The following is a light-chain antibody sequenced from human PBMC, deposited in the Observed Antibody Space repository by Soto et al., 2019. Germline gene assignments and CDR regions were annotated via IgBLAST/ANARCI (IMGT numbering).Light chain of an antibody. CDR2: KAS. V-gene: IGKV1-5*03. Sequence: DIQMTQSPSTLSASVGDRVTITCRASQSISSWLAWYQQKPGKAPKLLSYKASSLANGVPSRFSGSGSGTEFTLTISSLQPDDFATYYCQQYNNYLCTFGQGTNLEIK. CDR1: QSISSW. CDR3: QQYNNYLCT. J-gene: IGKJ2*02.